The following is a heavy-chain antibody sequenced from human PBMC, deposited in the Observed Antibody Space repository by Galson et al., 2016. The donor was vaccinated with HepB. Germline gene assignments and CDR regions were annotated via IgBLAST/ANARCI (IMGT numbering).Heavy chain of an antibody. D-gene: IGHD2-21*02. CDR2: VDPSVSYS. Sequence: QSGAEVKKPGESLKISCKGSGYRFSAHWIYWVRQKPGKGLEWMGRVDPSVSYSKYSPSSQGHVTMFTDKSTSTAYLQWSSLKASDSATYYCARDLPDDSVEYFDVFDLWGQGTMATVSS. CDR3: ARDLPDDSVEYFDVFDL. CDR1: GYRFSAHW. V-gene: IGHV5-10-1*01. J-gene: IGHJ3*01.